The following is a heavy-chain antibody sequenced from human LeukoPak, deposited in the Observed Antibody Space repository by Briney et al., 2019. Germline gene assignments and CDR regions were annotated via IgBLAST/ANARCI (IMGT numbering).Heavy chain of an antibody. CDR2: INGRGIT. V-gene: IGHV3-23*01. D-gene: IGHD4-17*01. CDR1: GFTFSSYT. J-gene: IGHJ4*02. Sequence: GGSLRLSCTASGFTFSSYTMSWVRQAPGEGLEWLSAINGRGITYYAGSVKGRFTISRDNSENTLYLQMNSLTVDDTAVYFCAKERQTGDYFTSDSWGQGTLVTVSS. CDR3: AKERQTGDYFTSDS.